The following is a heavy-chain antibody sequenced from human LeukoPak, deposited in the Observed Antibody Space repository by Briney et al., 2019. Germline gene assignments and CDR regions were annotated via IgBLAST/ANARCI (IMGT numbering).Heavy chain of an antibody. CDR3: ASGRQLGY. CDR2: IKEDGSEK. J-gene: IGHJ4*02. Sequence: GGSLSLSYAASGFTFSNYWMSWVRQAPGKGLEWVANIKEDGSEKYYVDSVKGRFTISRDNARNSLYLQMNSLRVEDTAVYYCASGRQLGYWGQGTLVTVSS. CDR1: GFTFSNYW. V-gene: IGHV3-7*01. D-gene: IGHD6-13*01.